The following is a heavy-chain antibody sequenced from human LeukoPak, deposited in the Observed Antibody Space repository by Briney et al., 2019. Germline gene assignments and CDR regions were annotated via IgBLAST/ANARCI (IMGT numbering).Heavy chain of an antibody. CDR2: ISSSSSYI. V-gene: IGHV3-21*01. J-gene: IGHJ4*02. CDR1: GFTFSSYS. Sequence: PGGSLRLSCAASGFTFSSYSMNWVRQAPGKGLEWVSSISSSSSYIYYADSVKGRFTISRDNAKNSLYLQMNSLRAEDTAVYYCAREITKYYYDSSGYYYVGYFDYWGQGTLVTVSS. CDR3: AREITKYYYDSSGYYYVGYFDY. D-gene: IGHD3-22*01.